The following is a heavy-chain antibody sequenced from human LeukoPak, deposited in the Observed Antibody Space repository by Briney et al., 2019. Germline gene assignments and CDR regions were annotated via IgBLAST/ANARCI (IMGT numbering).Heavy chain of an antibody. V-gene: IGHV3-7*01. CDR3: ARDSERSSSFAFDI. Sequence: PGGSLRLSCAASGFSFRSHWMTWVRQASGKGLEWVANINLDGSEKYYVDSVMGRFAVSRDNAKNSLYLQINSLGAEDTAVYFCARDSERSSSFAFDIWGRGTIVAVSS. J-gene: IGHJ3*02. D-gene: IGHD2-2*01. CDR2: INLDGSEK. CDR1: GFSFRSHW.